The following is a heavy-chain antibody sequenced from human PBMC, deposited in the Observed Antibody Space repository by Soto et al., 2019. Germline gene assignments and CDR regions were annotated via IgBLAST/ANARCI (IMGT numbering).Heavy chain of an antibody. J-gene: IGHJ6*02. CDR2: IPYDGSKK. Sequence: PGGSLRLSCAASGFTFSSYSMHWVRQAPGQGLEWAAVIPYDGSKKYYADSVKGRFTISRDNSKNTLYLQMNSLRAEDTAVYYCAKDLWGVAPNYYGMDVWGQGTTVTVSS. V-gene: IGHV3-30*18. D-gene: IGHD3-16*01. CDR3: AKDLWGVAPNYYGMDV. CDR1: GFTFSSYS.